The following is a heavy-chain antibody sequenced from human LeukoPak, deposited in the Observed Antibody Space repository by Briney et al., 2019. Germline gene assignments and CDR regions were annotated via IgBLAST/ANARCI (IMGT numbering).Heavy chain of an antibody. J-gene: IGHJ3*02. CDR3: ARDFVAYCGGDCYSRAFDI. D-gene: IGHD2-21*02. CDR2: IYYSGST. CDR1: GGSISSSSYY. Sequence: SETLSLTCTVSGGSISSSSYYWGWIRQPPGKGLEWIGSIYYSGSTYYNPSLKSRVTISVDTSKNQFSLKLSSVTAADTAVYYCARDFVAYCGGDCYSRAFDIWGQGTMVTVSS. V-gene: IGHV4-39*07.